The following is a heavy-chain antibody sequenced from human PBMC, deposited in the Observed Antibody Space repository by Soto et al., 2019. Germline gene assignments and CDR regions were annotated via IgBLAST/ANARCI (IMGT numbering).Heavy chain of an antibody. CDR3: ARPGGSGWFYFDS. CDR1: GGSFSGYY. V-gene: IGHV4-34*01. Sequence: PSETLSLTCAVYGGSFSGYYWSWIRQPPGKGLEWIGEIYYSGSTYYNPSLKSRVTISVDTSKNHFSLKLTSVTAADTAVYYCARPGGSGWFYFDSWGQGSQVTVSS. D-gene: IGHD6-13*01. J-gene: IGHJ4*02. CDR2: IYYSGST.